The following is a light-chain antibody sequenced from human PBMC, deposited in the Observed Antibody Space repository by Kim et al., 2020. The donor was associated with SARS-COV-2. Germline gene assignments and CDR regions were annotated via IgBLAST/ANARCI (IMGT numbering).Light chain of an antibody. Sequence: QSALTQPASVSGSPGQSITISCTGTSGDIGTYNFVSWYQQSPGKAPQLIIFDVTKRPSGVSYRFSGSKSGNTASLTISGLQAEDEADYYCSSKNSGDTLQFGGGTQLTVL. J-gene: IGLJ2*01. CDR2: DVT. CDR1: SGDIGTYNF. V-gene: IGLV2-14*03. CDR3: SSKNSGDTLQ.